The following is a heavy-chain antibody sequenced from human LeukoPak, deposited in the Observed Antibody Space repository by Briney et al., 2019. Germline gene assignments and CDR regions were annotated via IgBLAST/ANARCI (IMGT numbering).Heavy chain of an antibody. V-gene: IGHV3-23*01. CDR2: ISGSGGST. CDR1: GFIFSSYA. D-gene: IGHD1-26*01. CDR3: AKAHSGSYYSGIN. Sequence: PGGSLRLSCAASGFIFSSYAMNWVRQAPGKGLEWVSAISGSGGSTYYADSVKGRFTISRDNFKNTLYLQMSSLRAEDTAVYYWAKAHSGSYYSGINWGQGTLVTGSS. J-gene: IGHJ4*02.